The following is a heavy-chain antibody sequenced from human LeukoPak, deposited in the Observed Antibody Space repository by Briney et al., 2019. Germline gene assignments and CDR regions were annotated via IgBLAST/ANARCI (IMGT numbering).Heavy chain of an antibody. D-gene: IGHD3-10*01. CDR2: IYYSGST. Sequence: TSETLSLTCTVSGGSISSHYWSWIRQPPGKGLEWIGYIYYSGSTNYNPSLKSRVTISVDTSKNQFSLKLSSVTAADTAVYYCARGGDPTLLYGSGSCFDYWGQGTLVTVSS. CDR1: GGSISSHY. CDR3: ARGGDPTLLYGSGSCFDY. J-gene: IGHJ4*02. V-gene: IGHV4-59*11.